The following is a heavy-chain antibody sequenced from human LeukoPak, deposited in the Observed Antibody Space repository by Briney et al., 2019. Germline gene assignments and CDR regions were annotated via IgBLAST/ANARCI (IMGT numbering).Heavy chain of an antibody. J-gene: IGHJ3*02. CDR2: INPNSGGT. Sequence: ASVRVSCKPSVYSFSNFYIHWVLQAPGQGLEWMGWINPNSGGTNYAQKFQGRVTMTRDTSIDTAAMELTSLASDDTAIYYCARLGTVAHDSRRSHGLDIWGQGTVVTVSS. CDR3: ARLGTVAHDSRRSHGLDI. V-gene: IGHV1-2*02. CDR1: VYSFSNFY. D-gene: IGHD3-16*01.